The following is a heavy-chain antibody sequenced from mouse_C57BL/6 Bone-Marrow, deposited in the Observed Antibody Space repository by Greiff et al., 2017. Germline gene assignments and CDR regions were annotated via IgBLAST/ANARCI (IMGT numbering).Heavy chain of an antibody. CDR3: TRSVNYYGTNY. CDR2: IDPETGGT. D-gene: IGHD1-1*01. Sequence: QVQLQQSGAELVRPGASVTLSCKASGYTFTDYEMHWVKQIPVHGLEWIGAIDPETGGTAYNQKFKGKAILTADKSSSTAYMELRSLTSEDSAVYYCTRSVNYYGTNYWGQGTTLTVSS. J-gene: IGHJ2*01. CDR1: GYTFTDYE. V-gene: IGHV1-15*01.